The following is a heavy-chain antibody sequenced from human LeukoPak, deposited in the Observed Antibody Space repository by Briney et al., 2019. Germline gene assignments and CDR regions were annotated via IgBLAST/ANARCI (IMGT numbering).Heavy chain of an antibody. J-gene: IGHJ4*02. CDR3: ARDSGLTYYYYDSSCYFDY. D-gene: IGHD3-22*01. CDR2: IWYDGSNK. V-gene: IGHV3-33*01. Sequence: PGRSLRLSCAASGSTFSSYGMHWVRQAPGKGLEWVAVIWYDGSNKYYADSVKGRFTISRDNSKNTLYLQMNSLRAEDTAVYYCARDSGLTYYYYDSSCYFDYWGQGTLVTVSS. CDR1: GSTFSSYG.